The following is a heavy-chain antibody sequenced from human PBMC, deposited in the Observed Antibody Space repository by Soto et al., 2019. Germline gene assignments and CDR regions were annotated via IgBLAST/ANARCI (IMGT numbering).Heavy chain of an antibody. CDR2: VSANNGHT. D-gene: IGHD2-8*01. J-gene: IGHJ6*02. Sequence: ASVKVSCKASGFTFSNYGLNWVRQAPGQGLEWMGWVSANNGHTNYAQNLQGRVSMTTDTSTSTAYMELRGLRFDDTAVYYCARDIESVTAKHFFYYCAMDVWGQGTTVTVSS. V-gene: IGHV1-18*01. CDR1: GFTFSNYG. CDR3: ARDIESVTAKHFFYYCAMDV.